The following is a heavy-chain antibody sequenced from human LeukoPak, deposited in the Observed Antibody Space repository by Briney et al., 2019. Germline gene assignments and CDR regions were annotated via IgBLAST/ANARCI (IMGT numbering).Heavy chain of an antibody. CDR1: GFTFSSYS. CDR3: ARDSLAVVVAAFDY. Sequence: GGSLRLPCAASGFTFSSYSMNWVRQAPGKGLEWVSSISSSSSYIYYADSVKGRFTISRDNAKNSLYLQMNSLRAEDTAVYYCARDSLAVVVAAFDYWGQGTLVTVSS. CDR2: ISSSSSYI. V-gene: IGHV3-21*01. J-gene: IGHJ4*02. D-gene: IGHD2-15*01.